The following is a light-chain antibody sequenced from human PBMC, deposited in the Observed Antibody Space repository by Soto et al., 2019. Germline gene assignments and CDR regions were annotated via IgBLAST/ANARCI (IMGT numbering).Light chain of an antibody. Sequence: DFQITHSPSTLSGSVGDRVTITCRASQTISSWLAWYQQKPGKAPKLLIYKASTLKSGVPSRFSGSGSGTEFTLTISSLQPDDFATYYCQHYNSYSEAFGQGTKVDIK. CDR1: QTISSW. J-gene: IGKJ1*01. CDR3: QHYNSYSEA. CDR2: KAS. V-gene: IGKV1-5*03.